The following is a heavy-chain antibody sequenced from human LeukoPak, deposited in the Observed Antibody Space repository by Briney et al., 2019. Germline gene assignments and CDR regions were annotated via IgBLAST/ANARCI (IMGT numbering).Heavy chain of an antibody. CDR3: ATLSQSAHQFPFDP. Sequence: SVKVSCKASGGAFSSYTISWVRQAPGQGLEWMGRIIPILGIANYAQKFQGRVTITADKSTSTAYMELSSLRSEDTAVYYCATLSQSAHQFPFDPWGQGTLVTVSS. V-gene: IGHV1-69*02. J-gene: IGHJ5*02. CDR2: IIPILGIA. CDR1: GGAFSSYT. D-gene: IGHD2-2*01.